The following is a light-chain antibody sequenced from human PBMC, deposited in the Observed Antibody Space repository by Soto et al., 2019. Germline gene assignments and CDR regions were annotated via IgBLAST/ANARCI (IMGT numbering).Light chain of an antibody. V-gene: IGLV2-14*03. CDR1: SSDVGGYNY. Sequence: QSALTQPASVSGSPGQSITISCTGTSSDVGGYNYVSRYQQHPGKAPKLMIYDVSNRPPGVSNRFSGSKSGNTASLTISGLQAEDEADYYCSSYTSSSTLYVFGTGTKVTVL. CDR3: SSYTSSSTLYV. J-gene: IGLJ1*01. CDR2: DVS.